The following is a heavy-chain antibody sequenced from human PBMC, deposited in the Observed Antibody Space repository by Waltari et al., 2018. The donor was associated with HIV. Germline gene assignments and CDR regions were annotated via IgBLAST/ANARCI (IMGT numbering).Heavy chain of an antibody. CDR1: GFSVTNYW. CDR3: SRDTFGEYDF. Sequence: EVQLVQSGGGLIKPGGSLRLSCAASGFSVTNYWMHWVRQSPGKGLVWVARINIDGRTRDYADSVKGRFTISRDSAKNTLSLQMNRLREEDTAVYYCSRDTFGEYDFWGQGALVTVSS. D-gene: IGHD3-3*01. J-gene: IGHJ4*02. CDR2: INIDGRTR. V-gene: IGHV3-74*01.